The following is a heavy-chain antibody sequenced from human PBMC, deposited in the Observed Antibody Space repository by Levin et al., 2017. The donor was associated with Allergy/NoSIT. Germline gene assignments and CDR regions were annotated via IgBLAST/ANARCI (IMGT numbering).Heavy chain of an antibody. D-gene: IGHD6-19*01. Sequence: RAGGSLRLSCAASGFTFNIYAMTWVRQAPGKGLEWVSSISGNGANTYYADSVKGRFTISRDNSKNTLYLQMNSLGAEDTAVYYYAKDDGGWFASDYWGQGTLVTVSS. CDR3: AKDDGGWFASDY. CDR2: ISGNGANT. V-gene: IGHV3-23*01. J-gene: IGHJ4*02. CDR1: GFTFNIYA.